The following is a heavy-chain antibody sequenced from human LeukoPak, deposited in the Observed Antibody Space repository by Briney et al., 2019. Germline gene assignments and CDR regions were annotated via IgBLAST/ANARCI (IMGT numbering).Heavy chain of an antibody. CDR1: GGSISSYY. Sequence: SETLSLTCTVSGGSISSYYWSWIRQPPGKGLEWIGYIYYSGSTNYNPSLKSRVTISVDTSKNQFSLKLSSVTAAETAVYYCARALYGDYYFDYWGQGTLVTVSS. J-gene: IGHJ4*02. CDR2: IYYSGST. D-gene: IGHD4-17*01. V-gene: IGHV4-59*01. CDR3: ARALYGDYYFDY.